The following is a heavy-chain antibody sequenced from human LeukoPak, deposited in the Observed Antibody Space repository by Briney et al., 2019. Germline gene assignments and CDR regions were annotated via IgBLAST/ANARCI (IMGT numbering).Heavy chain of an antibody. V-gene: IGHV6-1*01. J-gene: IGHJ5*02. CDR3: ARDGVYGDYGSYHWFDP. D-gene: IGHD4-17*01. CDR2: TYYRSKWYN. CDR1: GDSVSSNSAA. Sequence: SQTLSLTCAISGDSVSSNSAAWNWIRQSPSRGLEWLGRTYYRSKWYNDYAVSVKSRITINPDTSKNQFSLKLSSVTAADTAVYYCARDGVYGDYGSYHWFDPWGQGTLVTVSS.